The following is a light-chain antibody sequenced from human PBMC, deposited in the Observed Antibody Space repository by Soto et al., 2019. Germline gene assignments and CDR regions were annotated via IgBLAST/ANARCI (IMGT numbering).Light chain of an antibody. Sequence: DLNLPQSLSVMSSWVGDRVTLTXRGSPXIXXVXXGXQQXXGXXPXXXXDKASTLKRGGPSRFSGSGSATEFTLTISSLQPDDFATYYGQHYNSYSEAFGQGTKVDIK. J-gene: IGKJ1*01. V-gene: IGKV1-5*03. CDR2: KAS. CDR3: QHYNSYSEA. CDR1: PXIXXV.